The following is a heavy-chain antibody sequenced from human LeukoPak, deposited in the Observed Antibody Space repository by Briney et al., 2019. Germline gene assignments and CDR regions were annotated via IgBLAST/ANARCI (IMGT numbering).Heavy chain of an antibody. CDR1: GFTFSSYE. CDR2: ISSSGSTI. D-gene: IGHD6-19*01. J-gene: IGHJ6*03. Sequence: GGSLRLSCAASGFTFSSYEMNWVRQAPGKGLEWVSYISSSGSTIYYADSVKGRFTISRDNAKNSLYLQMNSLRAEDTAVYYCAREKIAVAGYYYYYYMDVWGKGTTVTVSS. CDR3: AREKIAVAGYYYYYYMDV. V-gene: IGHV3-48*03.